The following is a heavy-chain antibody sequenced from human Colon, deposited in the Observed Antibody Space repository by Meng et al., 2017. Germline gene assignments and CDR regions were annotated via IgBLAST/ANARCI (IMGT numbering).Heavy chain of an antibody. CDR1: GVSVTSGQF. Sequence: GRSQGSVPGLVKPSVTLSLTCGVSGVSVTSGQFWTWVRQPPGKGLEWIGEFHYTGPINYKPSLMSRVTISVDASRNQFSLRLTSVTAADTAVYYCAASSGWYRIDSWGQGTLVTVSS. J-gene: IGHJ4*02. V-gene: IGHV4-4*02. D-gene: IGHD6-19*01. CDR3: AASSGWYRIDS. CDR2: FHYTGPI.